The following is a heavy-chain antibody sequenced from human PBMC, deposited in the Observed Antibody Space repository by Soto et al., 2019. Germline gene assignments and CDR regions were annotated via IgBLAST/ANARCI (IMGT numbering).Heavy chain of an antibody. CDR2: MDQHGSER. Sequence: EVQLVESGGGLVQPGWSLRLSCAASGFTFSTYWMTWVRQPPGKGLEWVANMDQHGSERYYVDSVRGRFTISRDNAKNSLYLQMNSLRAEDTAVYYCVCGGNYFVYWGQGTLVTVSP. V-gene: IGHV3-7*01. J-gene: IGHJ4*02. CDR3: VCGGNYFVY. D-gene: IGHD3-16*01. CDR1: GFTFSTYW.